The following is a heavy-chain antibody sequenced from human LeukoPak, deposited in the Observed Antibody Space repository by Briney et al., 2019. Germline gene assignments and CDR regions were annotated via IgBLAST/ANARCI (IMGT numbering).Heavy chain of an antibody. CDR2: ISNSGVST. J-gene: IGHJ1*01. Sequence: HPGGSLRLSCEASGFTFDNYAMSWVRQAPGKGLEWVSAISNSGVSTHYADSVKGRFTISRDNSKNTLFLHMNTLRADDMAVYYFAKDLYPRGRGEYFQHWGQGTLVTVSS. D-gene: IGHD2-2*02. CDR3: AKDLYPRGRGEYFQH. CDR1: GFTFDNYA. V-gene: IGHV3-23*01.